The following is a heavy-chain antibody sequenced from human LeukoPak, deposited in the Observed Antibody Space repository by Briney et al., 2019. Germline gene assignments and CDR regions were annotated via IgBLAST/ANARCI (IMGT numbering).Heavy chain of an antibody. D-gene: IGHD3-10*01. J-gene: IGHJ6*03. CDR2: IYTSCST. CDR3: ARRGYYYYMDV. CDR1: GGSISSYY. Sequence: SETLSLTCTVSGGSISSYYWNWIRQPPGKGLERIGYIYTSCSTNYNPSLKSRVTISVDPSKTQFSLKLRSVPAADTAVYYCARRGYYYYMDVWGKGTTVTVS. V-gene: IGHV4-4*09.